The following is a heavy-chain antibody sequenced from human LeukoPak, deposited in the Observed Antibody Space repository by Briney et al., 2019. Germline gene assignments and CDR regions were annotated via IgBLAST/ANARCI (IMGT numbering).Heavy chain of an antibody. CDR2: ISASSGTS. J-gene: IGHJ5*02. CDR3: ARGLAANDWFDP. D-gene: IGHD2-15*01. Sequence: GGSLRLSCAASGFTFSDYYMNWIRQAPGKGLEWLSYISASSGTSYYADSVKGRFTISRDNAKNSLYLQMNSLRAEDTAVYYFARGLAANDWFDPWGQGTLVTVSS. CDR1: GFTFSDYY. V-gene: IGHV3-11*01.